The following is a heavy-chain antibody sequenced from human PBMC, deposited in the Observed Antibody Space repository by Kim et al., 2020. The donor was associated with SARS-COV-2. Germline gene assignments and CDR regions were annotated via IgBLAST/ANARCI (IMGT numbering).Heavy chain of an antibody. D-gene: IGHD2-2*02. CDR3: ARHCSSTSCYNYGMDV. V-gene: IGHV4-39*01. CDR1: GGSISSSSYY. J-gene: IGHJ6*01. CDR2: VYYSGNT. Sequence: SETLSLTCTVSGGSISSSSYYWGWIRQPPGKGLEWMGNVYYSGNTYYRPSLKSRVTISVDTSKNQLSLKLTSVTAADPAVYYCARHCSSTSCYNYGMDV.